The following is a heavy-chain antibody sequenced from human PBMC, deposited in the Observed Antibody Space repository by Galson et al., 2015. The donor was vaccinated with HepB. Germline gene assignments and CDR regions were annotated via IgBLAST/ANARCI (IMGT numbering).Heavy chain of an antibody. D-gene: IGHD6-13*01. CDR2: ISYDGSNK. Sequence: SLRLSCAASGFTFSSYAMHWVRQAPGKGLEWVAVISYDGSNKYYADSVKGRFTISRDNSKNTLYLQMNSLRAEDTAVYYCARVGRYSSSWRNYYYYMDVWGKGTTVTVSS. V-gene: IGHV3-30*04. J-gene: IGHJ6*03. CDR3: ARVGRYSSSWRNYYYYMDV. CDR1: GFTFSSYA.